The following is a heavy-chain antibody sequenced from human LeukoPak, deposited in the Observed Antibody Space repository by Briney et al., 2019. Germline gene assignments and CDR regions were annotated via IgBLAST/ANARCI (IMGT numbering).Heavy chain of an antibody. J-gene: IGHJ5*02. CDR1: GGSINTSGYY. Sequence: SETLSLTCTVSGGSINTSGYYWGWIRQPPGKGLEWIAGIYYSGNTYYNPSLKSRVSISVDPSNNQFSLNLTSVTATDTAVYFCARQATIVGANDGWFDPWGQGALVTVSS. V-gene: IGHV4-39*01. CDR3: ARQATIVGANDGWFDP. CDR2: IYYSGNT. D-gene: IGHD1-26*01.